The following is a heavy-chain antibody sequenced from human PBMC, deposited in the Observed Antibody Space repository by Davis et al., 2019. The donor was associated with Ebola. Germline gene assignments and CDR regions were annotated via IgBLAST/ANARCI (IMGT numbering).Heavy chain of an antibody. J-gene: IGHJ5*02. CDR3: ARRGYSGYDYWFDP. Sequence: AASVKVSCKTSGGTFTNYAVNWVRQAPGQGLEWMGRIIPIFGTANYAQKFQGRVTITADESTSTAYMELSSLRSEDTAVYYCARRGYSGYDYWFDPWDQGTLVTVSS. CDR2: IIPIFGTA. CDR1: GGTFTNYA. V-gene: IGHV1-69*13. D-gene: IGHD5-12*01.